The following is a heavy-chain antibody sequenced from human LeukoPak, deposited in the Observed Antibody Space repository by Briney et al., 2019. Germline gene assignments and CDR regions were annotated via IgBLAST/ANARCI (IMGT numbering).Heavy chain of an antibody. CDR2: ISTYNGHT. CDR1: GHTFIDYG. V-gene: IGHV1-18*01. CDR3: ARDAAAAGPFDY. D-gene: IGHD6-13*01. J-gene: IGHJ4*02. Sequence: ASVKVSCKASGHTFIDYGVSWVRQAPGQGLEWMGWISTYNGHTYYAQKLQGRVTMTTDTSTSTAYMELRSLRSDDTAVYYCARDAAAAGPFDYWGQGTLVTVSS.